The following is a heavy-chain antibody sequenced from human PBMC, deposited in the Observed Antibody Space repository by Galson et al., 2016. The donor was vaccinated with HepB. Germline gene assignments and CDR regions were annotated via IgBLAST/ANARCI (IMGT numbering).Heavy chain of an antibody. J-gene: IGHJ4*02. D-gene: IGHD6-25*01. CDR2: ISPDGTST. V-gene: IGHV3-74*01. Sequence: SLRLSCAASGFIVSDYWVHWVRQPPGKGLVWVSRISPDGTSTAYADSEKGRFTISRDNAKNTLYLQMNSLRAEDTAVYFCAAHKRQKVSDYEDYWGQGILVSVST. CDR3: AAHKRQKVSDYEDY. CDR1: GFIVSDYW.